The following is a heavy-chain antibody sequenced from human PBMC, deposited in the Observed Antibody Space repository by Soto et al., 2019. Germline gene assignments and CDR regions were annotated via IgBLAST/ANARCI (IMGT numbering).Heavy chain of an antibody. CDR3: ASNDDYGDYNAFDI. V-gene: IGHV1-18*01. D-gene: IGHD4-17*01. J-gene: IGHJ3*02. CDR2: ISAYNGNT. CDR1: GYAFTSYG. Sequence: GASVKVYCKASGYAFTSYGISLGRQAPGQGLEWMGWISAYNGNTNYAQKLQGRVTMTTDTSTSTAYMELRSLRSDDTAVYYCASNDDYGDYNAFDIWGQGTMVTVSS.